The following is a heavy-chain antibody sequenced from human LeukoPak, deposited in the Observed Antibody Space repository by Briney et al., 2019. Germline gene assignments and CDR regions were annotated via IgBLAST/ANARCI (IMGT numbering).Heavy chain of an antibody. CDR3: TRVGFWSGYYHFDS. J-gene: IGHJ4*02. V-gene: IGHV4-59*12. CDR2: IYYSGST. Sequence: SETLSLTCTVSGGSFSSNYWSWIRQPPGKGLEWIGYIYYSGSTSYNPSLKSRVTISVDTSKNQFSLKLSSVTAADTAVYYCTRVGFWSGYYHFDSWGQGTLVTVSS. CDR1: GGSFSSNY. D-gene: IGHD3-3*01.